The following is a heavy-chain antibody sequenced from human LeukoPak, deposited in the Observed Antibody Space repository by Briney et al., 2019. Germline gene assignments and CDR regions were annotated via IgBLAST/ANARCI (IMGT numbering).Heavy chain of an antibody. CDR1: GYTFTGYY. J-gene: IGHJ4*02. D-gene: IGHD3-22*01. Sequence: ASVKVSCKASGYTFTGYYMHWVRQAPGQGLEWMGWINPNSGGTNYAQKFQGRVTMTRDTSISTAYMELSRLRSDDTAVYYCARSQEGRIVVVISPLDYWGQGTLVTVSS. CDR3: ARSQEGRIVVVISPLDY. CDR2: INPNSGGT. V-gene: IGHV1-2*02.